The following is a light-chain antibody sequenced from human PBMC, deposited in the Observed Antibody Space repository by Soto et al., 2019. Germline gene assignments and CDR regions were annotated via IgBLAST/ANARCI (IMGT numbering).Light chain of an antibody. CDR2: AAS. CDR3: LHYNSYWT. V-gene: IGKV1-5*01. CDR1: QSIINW. J-gene: IGKJ1*01. Sequence: QRSLAAPTLSASGRGRVIIAFRASQSIINWLCCYQQKPRKAPMLLIYAASSVQSGVPSMFSGSGSGTYFTLTISSLPPEDFATYYCLHYNSYWTFGQGTKVDIK.